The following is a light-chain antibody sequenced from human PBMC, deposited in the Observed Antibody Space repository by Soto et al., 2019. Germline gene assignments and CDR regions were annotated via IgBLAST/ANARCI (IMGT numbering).Light chain of an antibody. CDR1: QSVGGTF. CDR3: QQYGGSPRT. J-gene: IGKJ1*01. Sequence: EIVLTQSPGTLSLSPGEGATLSCRASQSVGGTFLAWYQQKGGQAPRILIHGASNRATGIPDRFSGSGSGTDFTLTSSRLEPEDFAVYYCQQYGGSPRTFGQGTKVEVK. V-gene: IGKV3-20*01. CDR2: GAS.